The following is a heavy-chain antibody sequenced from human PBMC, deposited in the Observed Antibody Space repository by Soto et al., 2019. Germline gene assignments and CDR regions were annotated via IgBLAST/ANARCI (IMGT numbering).Heavy chain of an antibody. CDR3: ARDRAVYCSSGICLGGFEI. CDR2: LSSRGFST. D-gene: IGHD2-2*01. J-gene: IGHJ3*02. CDR1: GFTFNDYA. Sequence: EVQLLESGGDLVQPGGSLRLSCAASGFTFNDYALTWVRQVPGKGLEWVSSLSSRGFSTHYAESVKGRFTISIDDIKNTVYHRLNSLRAVDTAVYYCARDRAVYCSSGICLGGFEIWGQGTRVTVSS. V-gene: IGHV3-23*01.